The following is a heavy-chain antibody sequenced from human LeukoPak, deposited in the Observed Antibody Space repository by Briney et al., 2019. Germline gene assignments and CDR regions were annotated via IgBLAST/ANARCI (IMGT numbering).Heavy chain of an antibody. Sequence: ASVKVSCKASGYTFTSYYIHWVRHAPGQGLEWMGIINPSGGSTSYPQKFQDRVTMTRDTSTSTVYMELSSLKSDDTAIYYCARGVFGELEKLMFQHWGQGPLVTVSS. CDR3: ARGVFGELEKLMFQH. CDR2: INPSGGST. CDR1: GYTFTSYY. D-gene: IGHD3-10*02. J-gene: IGHJ1*01. V-gene: IGHV1-46*01.